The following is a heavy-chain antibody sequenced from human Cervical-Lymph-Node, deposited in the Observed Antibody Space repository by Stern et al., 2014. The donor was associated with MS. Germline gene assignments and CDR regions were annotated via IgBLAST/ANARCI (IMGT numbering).Heavy chain of an antibody. Sequence: QVQLGQSGAELKKPGSSVKVSCKVSGATFSTNGISWVRQGPGQGLEWMGATVPIFERSNYAQRFRGRVTITADESTSTSYMELTSLRSDDTGVYYCAREHHGGNFAAWGQGTLVTVSS. CDR1: GATFSTNG. J-gene: IGHJ5*02. CDR3: AREHHGGNFAA. D-gene: IGHD4-23*01. CDR2: TVPIFERS. V-gene: IGHV1-69*01.